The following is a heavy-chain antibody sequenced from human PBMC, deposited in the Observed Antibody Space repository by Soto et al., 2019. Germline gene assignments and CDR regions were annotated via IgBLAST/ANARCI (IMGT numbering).Heavy chain of an antibody. CDR2: IYYSGST. CDR3: ARHIGNYVFDY. Sequence: SSETLSLTYTVSGGSISSYYWSWIRQPPGKGLEWIRSIYYSGSTNYNPSLRSRVIISVDTSKNQFSLKLSSVTATDTVVYSCARHIGNYVFDYWGPGALVTVSS. D-gene: IGHD1-7*01. V-gene: IGHV4-59*08. CDR1: GGSISSYY. J-gene: IGHJ4*02.